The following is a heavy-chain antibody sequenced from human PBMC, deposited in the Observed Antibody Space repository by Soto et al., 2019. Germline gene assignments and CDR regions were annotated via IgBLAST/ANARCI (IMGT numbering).Heavy chain of an antibody. Sequence: ASVKVSCKASGYTFTRYTMNCVRQAPGQRLEWMGWINPDNGNTKSSQKFQDRVIITRDTSASTAYMDLSSLRPEDTAVYYCARGIATGQLDPWGQGTLVTVSS. CDR3: ARGIATGQLDP. CDR1: GYTFTRYT. J-gene: IGHJ5*02. V-gene: IGHV1-3*01. CDR2: INPDNGNT. D-gene: IGHD2-15*01.